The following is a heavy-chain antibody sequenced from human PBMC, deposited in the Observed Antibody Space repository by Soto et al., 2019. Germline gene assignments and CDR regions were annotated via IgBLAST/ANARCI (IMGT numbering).Heavy chain of an antibody. V-gene: IGHV4-34*01. D-gene: IGHD6-6*01. Sequence: SETLSLTCXVYGGSFDGYYWSWIRQPPGKGLEWIGEINHSGSTNYNPSLKSRVTISVDTSKNQFSLKLSSVTAADTAVYYCARVRQLVGYFYYYMDVWGNGTTVTV. CDR2: INHSGST. J-gene: IGHJ6*03. CDR1: GGSFDGYY. CDR3: ARVRQLVGYFYYYMDV.